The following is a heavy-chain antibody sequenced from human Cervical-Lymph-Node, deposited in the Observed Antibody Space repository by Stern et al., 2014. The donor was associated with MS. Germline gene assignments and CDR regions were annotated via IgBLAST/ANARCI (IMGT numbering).Heavy chain of an antibody. V-gene: IGHV1-18*01. CDR2: ISAYNGNT. D-gene: IGHD4-17*01. J-gene: IGHJ6*02. CDR1: GYTFTSYG. Sequence: QVQLVQSGAEVKKPGASVKVSCKASGYTFTSYGISWVRQAPGQGLEWMGWISAYNGNTNYAQKLQGRVTMTTDTSTSTAYMELRSLRSDDTAVYYCARRVTTVTKNYYYGMDVWGQGTTVTVSS. CDR3: ARRVTTVTKNYYYGMDV.